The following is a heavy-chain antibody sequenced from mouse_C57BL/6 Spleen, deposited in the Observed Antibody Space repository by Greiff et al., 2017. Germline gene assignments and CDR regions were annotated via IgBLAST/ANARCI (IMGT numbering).Heavy chain of an antibody. CDR2: INPSSGYT. D-gene: IGHD2-1*01. V-gene: IGHV1-4*01. J-gene: IGHJ2*01. CDR3: ARSGYYGNYVGY. CDR1: GYTFTSYT. Sequence: VQLQQSGAELARPGASVKMSCKASGYTFTSYTMHWVKQRPGPGLEWIGYINPSSGYTKYNQKFKDKATLTADKSSSTAYMQLSSLTSEDSAVYYCARSGYYGNYVGYWGQGTTLTVSS.